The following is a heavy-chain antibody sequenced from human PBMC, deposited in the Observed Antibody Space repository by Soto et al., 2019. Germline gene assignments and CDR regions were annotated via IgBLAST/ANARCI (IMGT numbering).Heavy chain of an antibody. V-gene: IGHV4-59*01. CDR2: IYYSGST. CDR3: ARAKMATTPYFDY. CDR1: GGSISSYY. D-gene: IGHD1-1*01. Sequence: SETLSLTCTVSGGSISSYYWSWIRQPPGKGLEWIGYIYYSGSTNYNPSLKSRVTISVDTSKNQFSLKLSSVTAADTAVYYCARAKMATTPYFDYWGQGTLVTVS. J-gene: IGHJ4*02.